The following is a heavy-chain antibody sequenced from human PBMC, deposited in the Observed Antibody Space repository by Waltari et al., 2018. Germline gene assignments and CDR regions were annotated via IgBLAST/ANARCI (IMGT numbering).Heavy chain of an antibody. V-gene: IGHV4-30-2*01. CDR3: ARGDDFWSGYLDY. CDR1: GCSISSGGYS. J-gene: IGHJ4*02. CDR2: IYHSGST. Sequence: QLQLQESGSGLVKPSQTLSLTCAVSGCSISSGGYSWSWIRQPPGKGLEWIGYIYHSGSTYYNPSLKSRVTISVDRSKNQFSLKLSSVTAADTAVYYCARGDDFWSGYLDYWGQGTLVTVSS. D-gene: IGHD3-3*01.